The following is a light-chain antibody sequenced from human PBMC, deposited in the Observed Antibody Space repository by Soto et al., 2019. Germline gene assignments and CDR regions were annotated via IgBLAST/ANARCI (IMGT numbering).Light chain of an antibody. CDR2: LEGSGSY. CDR1: SGHSSYI. J-gene: IGLJ3*02. CDR3: ETWDSIRV. V-gene: IGLV4-60*03. Sequence: QPVLTQSSSASASLGSSVKLTCTLSSGHSSYIIAWHQQQPGKAPRYLMKLEGSGSYNKGSGVPDRFSGSSSGADRYLTISNLQSEDEADYYCETWDSIRVFGGGTKVTVL.